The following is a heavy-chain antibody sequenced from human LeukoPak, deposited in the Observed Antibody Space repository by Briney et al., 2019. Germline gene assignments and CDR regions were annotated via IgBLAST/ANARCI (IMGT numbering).Heavy chain of an antibody. Sequence: PGGSLRLSCAASGFTYSSYAMSWVRQAPGKGLEWVSAISASGGRTYYADSVKGRFTISRDNSKSTLYLQMNSLRAEDTAVYYCAKDGRMPSLLWFGGLPYYFDYWGQGTLVPVSS. CDR1: GFTYSSYA. J-gene: IGHJ4*02. D-gene: IGHD3-10*01. CDR3: AKDGRMPSLLWFGGLPYYFDY. CDR2: ISASGGRT. V-gene: IGHV3-23*01.